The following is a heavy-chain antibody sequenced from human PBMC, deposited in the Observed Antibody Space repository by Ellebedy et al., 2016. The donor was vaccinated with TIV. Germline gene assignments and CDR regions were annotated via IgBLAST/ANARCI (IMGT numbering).Heavy chain of an antibody. J-gene: IGHJ4*02. CDR2: INPSGGST. Sequence: ASVKVSCKASGYTFTSYYMHWVRQAPGQGLEWMGIINPSGGSTSYAQKFQGRVTMTRDTSTSTAYMELRSLRSDDTAVYYCASGGHSGYDYYFDYWGQGTLVTVSS. CDR1: GYTFTSYY. V-gene: IGHV1-46*01. CDR3: ASGGHSGYDYYFDY. D-gene: IGHD5-12*01.